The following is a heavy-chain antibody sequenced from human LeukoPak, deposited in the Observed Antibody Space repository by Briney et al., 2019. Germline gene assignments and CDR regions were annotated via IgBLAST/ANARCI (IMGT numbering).Heavy chain of an antibody. CDR2: ISSSSRHI. D-gene: IGHD5-18*01. CDR3: ARDEGYTYGNFHYYYMDV. V-gene: IGHV3-21*01. Sequence: GGSLRLSCAASGFAFSSYSMNWVRQAPGKGLEWVSAISSSSRHIYYADSVKGRFTISRDIAKNSLYLQMNSLRAEDTAVYYCARDEGYTYGNFHYYYMDVWGKGTTVTVSS. J-gene: IGHJ6*03. CDR1: GFAFSSYS.